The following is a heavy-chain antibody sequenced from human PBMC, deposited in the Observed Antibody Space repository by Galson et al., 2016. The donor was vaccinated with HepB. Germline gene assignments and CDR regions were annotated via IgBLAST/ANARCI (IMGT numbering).Heavy chain of an antibody. CDR3: ARELGLRGIRMDV. D-gene: IGHD3-10*01. Sequence: ETLSLTCAVSGGPFSGYWSWLRQPPGKGLEWIGEINQSGTSTTYNPSLVPRVTISVDTSKNQFSRNLKSVTAADTAVYYCARELGLRGIRMDVWGQGTTVIVSS. J-gene: IGHJ6*02. CDR2: INQSGTST. V-gene: IGHV4-34*01. CDR1: GGPFSGY.